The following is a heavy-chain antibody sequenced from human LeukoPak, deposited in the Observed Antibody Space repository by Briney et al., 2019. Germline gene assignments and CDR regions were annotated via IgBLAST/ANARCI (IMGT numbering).Heavy chain of an antibody. D-gene: IGHD6-13*01. J-gene: IGHJ3*02. CDR1: GGSISSYY. Sequence: NPSETLSLTCTVSGGSISSYYWSWIRQPPGKGLEWIGYIYYSGSTNYNPSLKSRVTISVDTSKNQFSLKLSSVTAADTAVYYCASLYSSSWYAFDIWGQGTMVTVSS. CDR2: IYYSGST. CDR3: ASLYSSSWYAFDI. V-gene: IGHV4-59*01.